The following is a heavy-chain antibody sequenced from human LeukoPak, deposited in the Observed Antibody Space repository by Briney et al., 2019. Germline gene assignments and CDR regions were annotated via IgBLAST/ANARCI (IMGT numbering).Heavy chain of an antibody. D-gene: IGHD4-23*01. Sequence: SETLSLTCTVYGGSFSDYYWSWIRQPPGKGLEWIGYIYSSGRTMYNASLKTRVTISFDTSRNQFSLRLKSVTAADTAVFYCARHFSSVDWYFDLWGRGTLVTVSS. CDR3: ARHFSSVDWYFDL. CDR2: IYSSGRT. V-gene: IGHV4-59*08. J-gene: IGHJ2*01. CDR1: GGSFSDYY.